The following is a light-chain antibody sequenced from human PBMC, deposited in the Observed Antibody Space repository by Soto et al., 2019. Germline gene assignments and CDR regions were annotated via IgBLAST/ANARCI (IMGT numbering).Light chain of an antibody. Sequence: DIQMTQSPSTLSASVGDRVTITCRASQTISSWLAGYQQKPGRAPKLLIYKASSLESGVPARFSGSRSGTEFTLAISSLQPDDFAPYCCQQYNGFPWTFGQGTKVDIK. CDR2: KAS. CDR3: QQYNGFPWT. V-gene: IGKV1-5*03. CDR1: QTISSW. J-gene: IGKJ1*01.